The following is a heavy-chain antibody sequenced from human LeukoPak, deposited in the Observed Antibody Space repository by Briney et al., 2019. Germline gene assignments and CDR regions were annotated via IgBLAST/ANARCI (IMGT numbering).Heavy chain of an antibody. D-gene: IGHD5-24*01. CDR1: GGSIITNDYW. J-gene: IGHJ4*02. CDR2: IDHAGTT. Sequence: SSETLSLTCVVSGGSIITNDYWWGWIRQPPGKGLEWIGTIDHAGTTFYNVSLKSRVTISVDTPNNQFSLKLNSVGAADTAVYYCARPRDGYNQLDYWGQGTLVTVSS. CDR3: ARPRDGYNQLDY. V-gene: IGHV4-39*01.